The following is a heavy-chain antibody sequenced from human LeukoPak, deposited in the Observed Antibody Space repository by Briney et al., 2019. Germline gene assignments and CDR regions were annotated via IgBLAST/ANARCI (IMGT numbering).Heavy chain of an antibody. Sequence: QPGRSLRLSCAASGFTFDDYAMHWVRQAPGKGLEWVSGISWNSGSIGYADSVKGRFTISRDNAKNSLYLQMNSLRAEDTALYYCAKDMVPIVATINSGNDYWGQGTLVTVSS. CDR2: ISWNSGSI. CDR3: AKDMVPIVATINSGNDY. J-gene: IGHJ4*02. D-gene: IGHD5-12*01. V-gene: IGHV3-9*01. CDR1: GFTFDDYA.